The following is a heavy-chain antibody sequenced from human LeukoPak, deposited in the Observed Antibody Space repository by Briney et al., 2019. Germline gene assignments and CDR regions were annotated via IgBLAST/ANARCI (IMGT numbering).Heavy chain of an antibody. V-gene: IGHV6-1*01. CDR1: GDGVSSNSAA. Sequence: SQTLSLTCAISGDGVSSNSAAWNWIRQSPSRGLEWLGRTYYRSKWYNDYAVSVKSRITINPDTSKNQFSLQLNSVTPEDTAVYYCARVKSRDGYNPDAFDIWGQGTMVTVSS. CDR2: TYYRSKWYN. J-gene: IGHJ3*02. CDR3: ARVKSRDGYNPDAFDI. D-gene: IGHD5-24*01.